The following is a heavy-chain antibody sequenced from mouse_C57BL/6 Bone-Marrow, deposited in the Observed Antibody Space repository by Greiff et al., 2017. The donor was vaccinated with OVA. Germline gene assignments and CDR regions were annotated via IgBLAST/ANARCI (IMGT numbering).Heavy chain of an antibody. Sequence: VKLQQPGAELVKPGASVKLSCKASGYTFTSYWMHWVKQRPGQGLEWIGDINPNNGGTIYNQKFKGKATLTVDKSSSTAYMELRSLTSEDTAVYYCARGGSYWGQGTLVTVSA. CDR3: ARGGSY. CDR1: GYTFTSYW. V-gene: IGHV1-53*01. J-gene: IGHJ3*01. CDR2: INPNNGGT.